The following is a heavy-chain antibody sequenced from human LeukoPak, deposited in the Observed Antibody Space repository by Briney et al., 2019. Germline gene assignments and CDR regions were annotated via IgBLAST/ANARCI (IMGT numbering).Heavy chain of an antibody. CDR1: GSSISSGGYY. D-gene: IGHD2-2*02. V-gene: IGHV4-31*03. CDR3: ARDSPDCSSTSCYTRGYYYYYMDV. Sequence: PSETLSLTCTVSGSSISSGGYYWSWIRQHPGKGLEWIGYIYYSGSTYYDPSLKSRVTISVDTSKNQFSLKLSSVTAADTAVYYCARDSPDCSSTSCYTRGYYYYYMDVWGKGTTVTVSS. CDR2: IYYSGST. J-gene: IGHJ6*03.